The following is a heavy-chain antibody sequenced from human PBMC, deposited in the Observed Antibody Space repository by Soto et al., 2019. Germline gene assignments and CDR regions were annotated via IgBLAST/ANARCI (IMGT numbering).Heavy chain of an antibody. CDR3: AREKGIVVVVAAPYGMDV. CDR2: INPNSGGT. V-gene: IGHV1-2*02. D-gene: IGHD2-15*01. Sequence: GASVKVSCKASGYTFTGYYMHWVRQAPGQGLEWMGWINPNSGGTNYAQKFQGRVTMTRDTSISTAYMELSRLRSDDTAVYYCAREKGIVVVVAAPYGMDVWGQGXTVTVSS. J-gene: IGHJ6*02. CDR1: GYTFTGYY.